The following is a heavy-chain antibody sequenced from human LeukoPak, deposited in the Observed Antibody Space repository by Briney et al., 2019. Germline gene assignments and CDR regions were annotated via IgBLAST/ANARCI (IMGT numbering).Heavy chain of an antibody. D-gene: IGHD1-14*01. CDR3: AREQVGTTEGGDY. V-gene: IGHV4-38-2*02. CDR2: IYHSGST. J-gene: IGHJ4*02. CDR1: GYSISSGYY. Sequence: PSETLSLTCTVSGYSISSGYYWGWIRQPPGKGLEWIGSIYHSGSTYYNPSLKSRVTISVDTSKNQFSLKLSSVTAADTAVYYCAREQVGTTEGGDYWGQGTLVTVSS.